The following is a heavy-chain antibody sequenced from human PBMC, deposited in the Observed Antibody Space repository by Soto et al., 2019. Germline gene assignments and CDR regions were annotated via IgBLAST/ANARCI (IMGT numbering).Heavy chain of an antibody. Sequence: GSLRLSCAASGFTFSSYAMHWVLQSPCKGLEWVAVISSDGSNKLYADSVKGRFTISRDNSKNTLYLQMNSLRAEDTAVFYCAKDFSTVINLYYFDYWGQGTLVTVSS. J-gene: IGHJ4*02. CDR3: AKDFSTVINLYYFDY. CDR1: GFTFSSYA. V-gene: IGHV3-30*18. CDR2: ISSDGSNK. D-gene: IGHD2-21*01.